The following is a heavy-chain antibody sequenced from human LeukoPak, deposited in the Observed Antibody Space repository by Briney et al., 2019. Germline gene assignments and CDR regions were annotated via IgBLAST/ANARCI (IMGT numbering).Heavy chain of an antibody. CDR2: INSDGSST. CDR3: ARGGAMYNWNLFDY. D-gene: IGHD1-20*01. J-gene: IGHJ4*02. V-gene: IGHV3-74*01. CDR1: GFTFSSYW. Sequence: PGGSLRLSCAASGFTFSSYWMHWVRQAPGKGLVWVSRINSDGSSTSYADSVKGRFTIPRDNAKNTPYLQMNSLRAEDTAVYYCARGGAMYNWNLFDYWGQGTLVTVSS.